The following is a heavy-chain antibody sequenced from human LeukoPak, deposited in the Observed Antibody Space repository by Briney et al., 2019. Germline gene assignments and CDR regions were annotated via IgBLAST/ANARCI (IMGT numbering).Heavy chain of an antibody. J-gene: IGHJ4*02. CDR3: ARDASALY. D-gene: IGHD6-19*01. Sequence: GGSLRLSCAASGFTFSSYEMNWVRQAPGKGLEWVSYISSSGTIYYADSVKGRFTISRDNARDSLYLQMNSLRDDDTSVYFCARDASALYWGRGTLVTVSS. CDR1: GFTFSSYE. CDR2: ISSSGTI. V-gene: IGHV3-48*03.